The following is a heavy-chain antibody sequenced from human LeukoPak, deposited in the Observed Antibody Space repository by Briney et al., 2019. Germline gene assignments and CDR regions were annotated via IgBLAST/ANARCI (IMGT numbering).Heavy chain of an antibody. CDR3: AGAMTGPAAFDI. CDR2: LYTGEAT. D-gene: IGHD3-10*01. J-gene: IGHJ3*02. V-gene: IGHV3-53*01. CDR1: GLIVSSNY. Sequence: PGGSLRLSCAASGLIVSSNYMSWVRQAPGKGLEWVSVLYTGEATHYADSVKGRFTISRDNAKNSLYLQMNSLRAEDTAVYYCAGAMTGPAAFDIWGQGTMVTVSS.